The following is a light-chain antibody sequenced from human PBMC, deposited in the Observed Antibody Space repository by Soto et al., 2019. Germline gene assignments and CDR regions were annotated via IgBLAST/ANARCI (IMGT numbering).Light chain of an antibody. J-gene: IGKJ3*01. V-gene: IGKV3-20*01. Sequence: EIVLSQSPDALSLSPGERVSLSFMASLPVVRQYIAWYHQKSGQAPRLLLHDAVTRATGIPDRFSGSGSGSGTDFTLFISRLEPEDCGVYYCQQNGRSPTFGPGTKVDIK. CDR1: LPVVRQY. CDR2: DAV. CDR3: QQNGRSPT.